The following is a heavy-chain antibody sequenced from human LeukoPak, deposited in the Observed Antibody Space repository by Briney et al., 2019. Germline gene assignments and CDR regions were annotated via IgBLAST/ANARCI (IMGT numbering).Heavy chain of an antibody. CDR2: ISSGGGNT. J-gene: IGHJ4*02. CDR3: AKSSYYYDSSASDY. D-gene: IGHD3-22*01. CDR1: GFTFSSYV. V-gene: IGHV3-23*01. Sequence: GGSLRLSCAASGFTFSSYVMSWVRQAPGKGLEWVSAISSGGGNTFYADSVKGRFTISRDNSKNTLYLQMNSLRAEDTAVYYCAKSSYYYDSSASDYWGQGTLVTVSS.